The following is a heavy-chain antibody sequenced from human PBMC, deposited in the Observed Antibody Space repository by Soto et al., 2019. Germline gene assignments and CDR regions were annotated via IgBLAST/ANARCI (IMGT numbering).Heavy chain of an antibody. Sequence: VQLLESGGGLVQPGGSLRLSCAASGFTFSSYAMNWVRQAPGKGPEWVSAISGSGDSTYYADSVKGRFSISRDNSKNTVYLQMNSLRAEDTALYYCAKDLWAPDINWFDPWGQGTLVTVSS. CDR2: ISGSGDST. CDR3: AKDLWAPDINWFDP. V-gene: IGHV3-23*01. J-gene: IGHJ5*02. CDR1: GFTFSSYA. D-gene: IGHD2-21*01.